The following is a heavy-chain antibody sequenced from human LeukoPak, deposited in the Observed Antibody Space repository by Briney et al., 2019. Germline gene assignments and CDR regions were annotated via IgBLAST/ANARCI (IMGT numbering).Heavy chain of an antibody. Sequence: GESLKISCKGSGYSFTSYWIGWVRQMPGKGLEWMGIIYPGDSDTRYSPSFQGQVTTSADKSISTAYLQWSSLKASDTATYYCARRASYSGYGVDYWGQGTLVTVSS. V-gene: IGHV5-51*01. J-gene: IGHJ4*02. CDR2: IYPGDSDT. D-gene: IGHD5-12*01. CDR1: GYSFTSYW. CDR3: ARRASYSGYGVDY.